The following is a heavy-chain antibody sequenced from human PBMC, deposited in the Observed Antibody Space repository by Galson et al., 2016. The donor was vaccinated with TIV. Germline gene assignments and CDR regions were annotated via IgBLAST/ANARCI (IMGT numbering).Heavy chain of an antibody. D-gene: IGHD3-3*01. J-gene: IGHJ4*02. V-gene: IGHV3-33*01. CDR2: IGSSGRDT. CDR1: GFRLSKYG. CDR3: VRDGPHYDLDY. Sequence: LRLSCAASGFRLSKYGMHWVRQAPGKGLEWVAYIGSSGRDTFYADSGQGRFSISRDDSQSTPYLQIQSVRSDDTAMYYCVRDGPHYDLDYWGQGTRV.